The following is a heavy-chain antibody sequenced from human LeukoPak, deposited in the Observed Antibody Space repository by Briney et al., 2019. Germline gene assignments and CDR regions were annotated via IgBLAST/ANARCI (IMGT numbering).Heavy chain of an antibody. V-gene: IGHV3-21*04. CDR1: GFTFSNYN. Sequence: GGSLRLSCAASGFTFSNYNMNWVRQAPGKGLEWVSYISSRGSYTYYADSVKGRFAISRDNSKSMLFLQLNSLRAEDTALYYCARDLHYYVAMDVWGQGTTVTVSS. CDR3: ARDLHYYVAMDV. D-gene: IGHD3-10*02. J-gene: IGHJ6*02. CDR2: ISSRGSYT.